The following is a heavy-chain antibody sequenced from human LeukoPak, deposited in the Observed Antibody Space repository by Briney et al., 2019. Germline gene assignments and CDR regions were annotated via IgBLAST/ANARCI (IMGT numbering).Heavy chain of an antibody. Sequence: GGSLRLSCAASGFTFSSYAIHWVRQAPGKGLEWVANIKQDGSEKYYVDSVKGRFTISRDNAKNSLYLQMNSLRAEDTAVYYCARGGDYWGQGTLVTVSS. CDR1: GFTFSSYA. J-gene: IGHJ4*02. CDR3: ARGGDY. CDR2: IKQDGSEK. V-gene: IGHV3-7*01.